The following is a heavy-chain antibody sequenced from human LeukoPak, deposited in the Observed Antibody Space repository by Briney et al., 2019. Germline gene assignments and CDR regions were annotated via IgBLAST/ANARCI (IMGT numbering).Heavy chain of an antibody. CDR1: GGSISTSY. CDR3: ARGQSTGTTAQPDY. Sequence: PSETLSLTCTVSGGSISTSYWSWIRQPPGKGLEWIGYIYYSGYTNYNPSLKSRVTMSVDTSKNQFSLKLSPVTAADTAVYYCARGQSTGTTAQPDYWGQGTLVTVSS. J-gene: IGHJ4*02. D-gene: IGHD1-1*01. CDR2: IYYSGYT. V-gene: IGHV4-59*01.